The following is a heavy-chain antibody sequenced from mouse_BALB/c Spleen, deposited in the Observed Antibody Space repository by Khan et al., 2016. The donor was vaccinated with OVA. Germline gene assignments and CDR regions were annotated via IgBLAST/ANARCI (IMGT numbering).Heavy chain of an antibody. Sequence: VQLQESGPGLVAPSQTLSITCTVSGFSLTSYGVHWVRQPPGKGLEWLGVIWAGGSTNHNSALMSRLSISKDNSKSQVFLKMNSLQTGDTAMYXCACAFYYGALFAYWGQGTLVTVSA. CDR1: GFSLTSYG. D-gene: IGHD1-1*01. CDR2: IWAGGST. J-gene: IGHJ3*01. V-gene: IGHV2-9*02. CDR3: ACAFYYGALFAY.